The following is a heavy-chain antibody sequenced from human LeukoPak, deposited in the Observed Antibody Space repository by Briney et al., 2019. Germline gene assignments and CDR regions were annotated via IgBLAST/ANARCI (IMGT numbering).Heavy chain of an antibody. CDR1: GFTFSSYA. Sequence: GGSLRLSCAASGFTFSSYAMHWVRQAPGKGLEWVAVISYDGSNKYYADSVKGRFTISRDNAKNSLYLQMNSLRAEDTAVYYCARDRAMIVVADWFDPWGQGTLVTVFS. V-gene: IGHV3-30*04. CDR2: ISYDGSNK. J-gene: IGHJ5*02. D-gene: IGHD3-22*01. CDR3: ARDRAMIVVADWFDP.